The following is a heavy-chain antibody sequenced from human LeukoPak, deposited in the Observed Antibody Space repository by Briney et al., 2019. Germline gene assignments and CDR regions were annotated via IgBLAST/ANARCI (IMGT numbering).Heavy chain of an antibody. J-gene: IGHJ4*02. CDR1: GGTFNNYT. D-gene: IGHD2-21*02. Sequence: ASVKVSCKASGGTFNNYTLSWMRQAPGQGLEWMGRIIPILDIVNYAQKFQGRVTITADRSTSTGYMDLSSLRSDDTAIYYCATEAATAIRVGDYWGQGTLVTVSS. CDR2: IIPILDIV. V-gene: IGHV1-69*04. CDR3: ATEAATAIRVGDY.